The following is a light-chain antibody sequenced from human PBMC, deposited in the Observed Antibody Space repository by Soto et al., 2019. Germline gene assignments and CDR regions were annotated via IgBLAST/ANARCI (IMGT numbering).Light chain of an antibody. J-gene: IGKJ1*01. V-gene: IGKV1-6*01. CDR3: LQDYNYPWT. CDR2: AAS. CDR1: RYIRSD. Sequence: AIQLTQSPSSLSASVGDRVTITCRASRYIRSDLSWYQQRPGQAPKVLIYAASSLQSGVPSRFSGSGSGTDFTLTISSLQPEDFATYYCLQDYNYPWTFGQGTKVDI.